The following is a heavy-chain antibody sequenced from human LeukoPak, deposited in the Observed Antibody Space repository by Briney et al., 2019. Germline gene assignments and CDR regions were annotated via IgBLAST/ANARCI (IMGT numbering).Heavy chain of an antibody. CDR1: GGTFSSYA. CDR2: IIPIFGTA. D-gene: IGHD4-11*01. J-gene: IGHJ3*02. Sequence: ASVKVSCKASGGTFSSYAISWVRQAPGQGLEWMGGIIPIFGTANYAQKFQGRVTITADESTSTAYMELSSLRSGDTAVYYCARPYSNYGSTFLHAFDIWGQGTMVTVSS. V-gene: IGHV1-69*13. CDR3: ARPYSNYGSTFLHAFDI.